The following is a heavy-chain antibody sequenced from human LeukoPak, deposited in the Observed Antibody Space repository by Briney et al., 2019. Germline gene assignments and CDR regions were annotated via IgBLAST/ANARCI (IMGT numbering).Heavy chain of an antibody. CDR2: INWDGGDT. Sequence: GGSLRLSCGASGFRFGDYGMNWVRQAPGKGLEWVGGINWDGGDTGYSDSVKGRFTISSDNANNSLYLQMNSLRADDTALYYCAREGYGDRCVDVWGKGTTVTVSS. D-gene: IGHD4-17*01. J-gene: IGHJ6*04. CDR1: GFRFGDYG. V-gene: IGHV3-20*04. CDR3: AREGYGDRCVDV.